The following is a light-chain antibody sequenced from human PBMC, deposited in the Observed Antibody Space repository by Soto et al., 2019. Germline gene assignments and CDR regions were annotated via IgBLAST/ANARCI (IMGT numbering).Light chain of an antibody. CDR2: EDN. V-gene: IGLV6-57*02. CDR1: SGSIASNY. J-gene: IGLJ2*01. CDR3: QSYDSSNVV. Sequence: NFMLTQPHSVSESPGKTVTISCTGSSGSIASNYVQWYQQRPGSAPTTVIYEDNQRPSGVPDRFSGSIDSSSNSASLTISGLKTEDEADYYCQSYDSSNVVFGGGPKRTVL.